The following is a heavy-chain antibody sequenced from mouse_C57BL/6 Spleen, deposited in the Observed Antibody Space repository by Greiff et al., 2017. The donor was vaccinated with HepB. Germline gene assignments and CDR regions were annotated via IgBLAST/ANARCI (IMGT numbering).Heavy chain of an antibody. V-gene: IGHV1-80*01. CDR1: GYAFSSYW. J-gene: IGHJ1*03. CDR2: IYPGDGDT. Sequence: QVHVKQSGAELVKPGASVKISCKASGYAFSSYWMNWVKQRPGKGLEWIGQIYPGDGDTNYNGKFKGKATLTADKSSSTAYMQLSSLTSEDSAVYFCARFFYWYFDVWGTGTTVTVSS. CDR3: ARFFYWYFDV.